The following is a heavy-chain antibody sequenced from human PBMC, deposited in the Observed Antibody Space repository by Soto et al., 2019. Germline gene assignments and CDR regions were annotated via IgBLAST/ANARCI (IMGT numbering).Heavy chain of an antibody. D-gene: IGHD3-3*01. J-gene: IGHJ6*03. CDR1: GGSISSSY. CDR3: ARLYYDFWSGYYPPYYYYYMDV. Sequence: SETPSLTCTVXGGSISSSYWSWIRQPPGKGLEWIGYIYYSGSTNYNPSLKSRVTISVDTSKNQFSLKLSSVTAADTAVYYCARLYYDFWSGYYPPYYYYYMDVCGKGTTVTVSS. CDR2: IYYSGST. V-gene: IGHV4-59*08.